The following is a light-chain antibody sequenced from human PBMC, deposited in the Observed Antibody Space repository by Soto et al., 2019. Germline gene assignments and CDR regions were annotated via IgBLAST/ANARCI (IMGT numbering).Light chain of an antibody. Sequence: QSALTQPHSVSGPPGQSVTISCTGTSSGVGSYSRVSWYQQHPGRAPKLIIYDVTKRPSGVPGRFSASKSGNTASLTISGLQAEDEADYYCCSYAGSSTYLFGTGTKVTVL. CDR1: SSGVGSYSR. V-gene: IGLV2-11*01. J-gene: IGLJ1*01. CDR2: DVT. CDR3: CSYAGSSTYL.